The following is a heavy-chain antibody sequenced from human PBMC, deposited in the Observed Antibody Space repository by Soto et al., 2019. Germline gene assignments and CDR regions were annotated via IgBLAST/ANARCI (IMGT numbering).Heavy chain of an antibody. V-gene: IGHV3-30*18. CDR3: AKDRHRSIRVDGTPNRYYYSYYGMDV. Sequence: GKWLESVVVISYDGTNKYYADSVKVRFTISRDNSKNTLYLQMNRLRAEETAVYYCAKDRHRSIRVDGTPNRYYYSYYGMDVWGQGRTVTVSS. D-gene: IGHD6-19*01. CDR2: ISYDGTNK. J-gene: IGHJ6*01.